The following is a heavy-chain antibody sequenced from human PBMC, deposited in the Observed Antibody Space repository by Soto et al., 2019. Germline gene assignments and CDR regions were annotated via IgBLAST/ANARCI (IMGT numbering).Heavy chain of an antibody. CDR1: GFSISSSSYY. CDR3: AGGDYYHSSGYYFYYYTMDV. CDR2: VYYGGST. V-gene: IGHV4-39*01. Sequence: PSETLSLTCPVSGFSISSSSYYWGWIRQPPGKGLEWIGNVYYGGSTYYNPSLKSRVTISVETSKSQFSLKLSSVTAADTAVYYCAGGDYYHSSGYYFYYYTMDVWGQGTTVTVS. J-gene: IGHJ6*02. D-gene: IGHD3-22*01.